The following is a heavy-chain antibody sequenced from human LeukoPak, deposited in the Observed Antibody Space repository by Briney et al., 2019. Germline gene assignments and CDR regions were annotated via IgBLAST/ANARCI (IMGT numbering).Heavy chain of an antibody. CDR3: ARDAPYYYDSSGYYSPRPLDY. CDR2: IWYDGSNK. D-gene: IGHD3-22*01. CDR1: GFTFSSYG. V-gene: IGHV3-33*01. Sequence: GRPLRLSCAASGFTFSSYGMHWVRQAPGKGLEWVAVIWYDGSNKYYADSVKGRFTISRDNSKNTLYLQMNSLRAEDTAVYYCARDAPYYYDSSGYYSPRPLDYWGQGTLVTVSS. J-gene: IGHJ4*02.